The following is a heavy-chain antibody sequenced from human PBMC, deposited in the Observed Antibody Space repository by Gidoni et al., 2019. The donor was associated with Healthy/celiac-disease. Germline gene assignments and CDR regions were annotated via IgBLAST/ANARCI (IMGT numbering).Heavy chain of an antibody. CDR3: AKDRRDSGSYYLRTYYFDY. CDR1: GFTFSSYA. Sequence: EVQLVESGGGLVQPGGSLRLSCAASGFTFSSYAMRWVRQAPGKGLEWVSAISGSGGSTYYADSVKGRFTISRDNSKNTLYLQMNSLRAEDTAVYYCAKDRRDSGSYYLRTYYFDYWGQGTLVTVSS. V-gene: IGHV3-23*04. D-gene: IGHD1-26*01. J-gene: IGHJ4*02. CDR2: ISGSGGST.